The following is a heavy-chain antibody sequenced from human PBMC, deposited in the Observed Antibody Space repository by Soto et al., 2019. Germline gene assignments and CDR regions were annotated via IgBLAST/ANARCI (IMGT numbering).Heavy chain of an antibody. J-gene: IGHJ4*02. Sequence: TASGFTFSSYAMSWVRPDPGKGLEGVSAISVSGGSTYYADSVKGRFTISRDNAKNTQYLQMNSLRAEATAVYYCAKARSQYYDFWSGYPVYYLGQGTLVTVSS. D-gene: IGHD3-3*01. CDR1: GFTFSSYA. CDR3: AKARSQYYDFWSGYPVYY. V-gene: IGHV3-23*01. CDR2: ISVSGGST.